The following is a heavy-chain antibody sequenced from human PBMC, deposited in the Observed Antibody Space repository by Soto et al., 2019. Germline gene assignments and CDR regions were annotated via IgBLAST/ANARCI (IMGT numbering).Heavy chain of an antibody. V-gene: IGHV1-69*04. CDR1: GYTFTSNS. J-gene: IGHJ4*02. CDR3: AAEVGGYIYGLPRL. Sequence: SVKVSCKASGYTFTSNSLHWVRQAPEQRLEWMGRIIPILGIANYAQKFQGRVTISRDMSTSTAYMELSSLRPEDTAVFYWAAEVGGYIYGLPRLWGPGPLVTVP. CDR2: IIPILGIA. D-gene: IGHD4-17*01.